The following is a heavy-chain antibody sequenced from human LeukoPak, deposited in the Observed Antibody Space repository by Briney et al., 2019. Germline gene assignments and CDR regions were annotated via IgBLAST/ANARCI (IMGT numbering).Heavy chain of an antibody. CDR1: GFTFSNYW. D-gene: IGHD3-3*01. CDR2: INSDGSST. CDR3: ARGLTIFGVVNDAFDF. Sequence: GGSLRLSCAASGFTFSNYWMHWVRQAPGKGLVWVSLINSDGSSTIYADSVKGRFTISRDNAKNTLYLQMNSLRAEGTAVYYCARGLTIFGVVNDAFDFWGQGTMVTVSS. J-gene: IGHJ3*01. V-gene: IGHV3-74*01.